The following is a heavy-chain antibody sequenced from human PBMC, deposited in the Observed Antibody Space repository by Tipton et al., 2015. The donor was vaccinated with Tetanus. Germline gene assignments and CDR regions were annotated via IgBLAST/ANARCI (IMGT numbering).Heavy chain of an antibody. CDR3: ARGRGRGASDL. CDR1: GLSFSDYF. CDR2: ISDTASTI. J-gene: IGHJ3*01. V-gene: IGHV3-11*01. Sequence: SLRLSCAASGLSFSDYFMGWVRQAPGEGLEWISYISDTASTIHYADSVRGRFTISRDNAKESLFLEMSSLRAEDTAVYYCARGRGRGASDLWGQGTMVTVSS. D-gene: IGHD2-15*01.